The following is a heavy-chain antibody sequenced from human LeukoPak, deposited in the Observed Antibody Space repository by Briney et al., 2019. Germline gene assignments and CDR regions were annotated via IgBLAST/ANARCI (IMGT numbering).Heavy chain of an antibody. Sequence: SETLSLTCTVSGDSISSYYWSWIRQPPGMGLEWIGYIYYSGSTNYNPSLKSRVTISVDTSKNQFSLKLSSVTPADTAVYYCARQSGYSSSFDYWGQGTLVTVSS. CDR1: GDSISSYY. J-gene: IGHJ4*02. CDR2: IYYSGST. V-gene: IGHV4-59*08. D-gene: IGHD6-6*01. CDR3: ARQSGYSSSFDY.